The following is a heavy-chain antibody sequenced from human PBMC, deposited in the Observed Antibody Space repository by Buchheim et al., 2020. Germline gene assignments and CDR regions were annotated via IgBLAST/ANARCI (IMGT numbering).Heavy chain of an antibody. CDR1: GFTFSSYW. CDR3: TSLRRGNGDWPFDY. J-gene: IGHJ4*02. Sequence: EVQLVESGGGLVQPGGSLRLSCAASGFTFSSYWMSWVRQAPGKGLEWVANIKQDGSEKYYVDSVKGRFTISRDNAKHSLYLQMNSLRAEDTAVYYCTSLRRGNGDWPFDYWGQGTL. V-gene: IGHV3-7*01. D-gene: IGHD4-17*01. CDR2: IKQDGSEK.